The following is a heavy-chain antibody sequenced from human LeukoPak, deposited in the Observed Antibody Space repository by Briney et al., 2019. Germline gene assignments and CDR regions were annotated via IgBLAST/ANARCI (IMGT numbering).Heavy chain of an antibody. V-gene: IGHV4-30-2*01. CDR3: ASDDYNNYVGGPFDY. CDR2: IYHSGST. D-gene: IGHD4-11*01. J-gene: IGHJ4*02. Sequence: SETLSLTCTVSGGSISSGGYYWSWIRQPPGKGLEWIGYIYHSGSTYYNPSLKSRVTISVDTSKNQFSLKLSSVTAADTAVYYCASDDYNNYVGGPFDYWGQGTLVTVSS. CDR1: GGSISSGGYY.